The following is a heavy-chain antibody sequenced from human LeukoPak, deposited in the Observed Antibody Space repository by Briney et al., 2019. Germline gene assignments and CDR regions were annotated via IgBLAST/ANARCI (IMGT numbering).Heavy chain of an antibody. J-gene: IGHJ4*02. CDR3: AADVDIYY. CDR2: ISYDGSNK. Sequence: GSLRLSCAASGFTFSSYGMHWVRQAPGKGLEWVAVISYDGSNKYYADSVKGRFTISRDNSKNTLYLQMNSLRAEDTAVYYCAADVDIYYWGQGTLVTVSS. D-gene: IGHD2-2*03. CDR1: GFTFSSYG. V-gene: IGHV3-30*03.